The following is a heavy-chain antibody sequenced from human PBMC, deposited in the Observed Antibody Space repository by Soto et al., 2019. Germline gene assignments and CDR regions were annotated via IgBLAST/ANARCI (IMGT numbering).Heavy chain of an antibody. CDR1: GYTFTGHY. CDR3: AREGAITMRMYAVLDP. V-gene: IGHV1-2*04. Sequence: QVQLVQSGAEVKKPGASVKVSCKTSGYTFTGHYIHWVRQAPGQGLEWMGWINPNTGGTNYAQKFQGWVTMPRKTSISTAYMELSRLKSDDTAVYYCAREGAITMRMYAVLDPWGPGTMVTVSS. D-gene: IGHD2-8*01. CDR2: INPNTGGT. J-gene: IGHJ3*01.